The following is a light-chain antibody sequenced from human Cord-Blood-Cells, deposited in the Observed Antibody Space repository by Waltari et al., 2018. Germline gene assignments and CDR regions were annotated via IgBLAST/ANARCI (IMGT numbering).Light chain of an antibody. CDR2: GAS. CDR1: QSVSSN. CDR3: QKYNTLLVT. J-gene: IGKJ5*01. V-gene: IGKV3-15*01. Sequence: EIMMTQSPATLSVSPGERATLTGRASQSVSSNLAWYQQKPGQAPRLLIYGASNRATGISARFSGSGSETEFTLTISSLQSENFAVYYWQKYNTLLVTFSPGTRLEI.